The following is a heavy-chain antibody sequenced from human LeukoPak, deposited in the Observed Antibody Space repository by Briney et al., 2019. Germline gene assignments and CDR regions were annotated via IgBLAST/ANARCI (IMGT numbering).Heavy chain of an antibody. CDR2: INSDRSEG. D-gene: IGHD6-6*01. CDR1: GFTLSGFW. CDR3: ARSSYSSSSSV. Sequence: GGPLRLSCAVSGFTLSGFWMSWSRQAAGKGLEWVDSINSDRSEGYYADVVKGRFTISRDNAKNSLYLQIISLRAEDTAVYYCARSSYSSSSSVWGQGTMVTVSS. V-gene: IGHV3-7*03. J-gene: IGHJ3*01.